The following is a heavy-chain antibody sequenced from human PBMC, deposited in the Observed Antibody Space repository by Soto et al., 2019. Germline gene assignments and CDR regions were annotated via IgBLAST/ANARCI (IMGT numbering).Heavy chain of an antibody. CDR1: GYTFTSYY. D-gene: IGHD4-17*01. CDR2: IEPSGGSR. J-gene: IGHJ4*02. CDR3: ARTTMTFYYFDF. V-gene: IGHV1-46*01. Sequence: ASVKVACKASGYTFTSYYMHWVLQAPGQGLEWMGVIEPSGGSRSYTQKFQGRVTMTRDTSTSTVYMELSSLRSEDTAVYYCARTTMTFYYFDFWGQGTLVTVSS.